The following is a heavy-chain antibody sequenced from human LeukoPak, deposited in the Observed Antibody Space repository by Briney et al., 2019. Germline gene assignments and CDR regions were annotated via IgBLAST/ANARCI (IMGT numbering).Heavy chain of an antibody. J-gene: IGHJ4*02. CDR2: ISAYNGNT. CDR1: VYTFIIYG. CDR3: ARDLGQGLAY. Sequence: GASVKVSCKASVYTFIIYGISGVGQSPGQGLEWMGWISAYNGNTNYAQKLQGRVTMTTDTSTSTAYMELRSLRSDDTAVYYCARDLGQGLAYWGQGTLVTVSS. V-gene: IGHV1-18*01. D-gene: IGHD6-19*01.